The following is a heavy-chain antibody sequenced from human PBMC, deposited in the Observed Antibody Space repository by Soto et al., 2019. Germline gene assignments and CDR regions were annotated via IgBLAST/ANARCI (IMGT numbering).Heavy chain of an antibody. D-gene: IGHD4-17*01. J-gene: IGHJ3*02. CDR1: GFTVSSNY. CDR3: ARTTVTTPDAFDI. CDR2: IYSGGST. V-gene: IGHV3-66*01. Sequence: GGSLRLSCAASGFTVSSNYMSWVRQAPGKGLEWVSVIYSGGSTYYADSVKGRFTISRDNSKNTLYLQMNSLRAEDTAVYYCARTTVTTPDAFDIWGQGTMVTVSS.